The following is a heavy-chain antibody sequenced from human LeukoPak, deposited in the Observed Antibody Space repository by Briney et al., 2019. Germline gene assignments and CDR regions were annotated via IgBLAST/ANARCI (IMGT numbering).Heavy chain of an antibody. D-gene: IGHD6-13*01. CDR3: ARGTSSSWYSMNWFDP. CDR1: GGSFSGYY. J-gene: IGHJ5*02. Sequence: SETLSLTCAVYGGSFSGYYWSWIRQPPGKGLEWIGEINHSGSTNYNPSLKSRVTISVDTSKNQFSLKLSSVTAADTAVYYCARGTSSSWYSMNWFDPWGQGTLVTVSS. V-gene: IGHV4-34*01. CDR2: INHSGST.